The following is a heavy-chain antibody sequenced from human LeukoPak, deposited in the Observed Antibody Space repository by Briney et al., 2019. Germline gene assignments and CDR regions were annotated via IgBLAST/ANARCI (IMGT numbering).Heavy chain of an antibody. CDR1: GGSISSYY. J-gene: IGHJ3*02. V-gene: IGHV4-4*07. CDR2: IYTSGST. CDR3: ATNSGRYYYGSDDAFDI. D-gene: IGHD3-10*01. Sequence: PSETLSLTCPVSGGSISSYYWSWIRQPAGKGLEWIGRIYTSGSTNYNPSLRSRVTMSVDPSKNQFSLKLTSMTAADTAVYYCATNSGRYYYGSDDAFDIWGQGTMVTVSS.